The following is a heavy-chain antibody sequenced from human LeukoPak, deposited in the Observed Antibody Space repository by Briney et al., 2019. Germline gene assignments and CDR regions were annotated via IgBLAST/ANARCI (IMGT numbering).Heavy chain of an antibody. D-gene: IGHD5-18*01. V-gene: IGHV3-53*01. CDR3: AKDEIQEQSPPWWFGS. Sequence: GSLRSSSAASGFTVIYTSMDWVRQAPGKGLEWVSVIYSDGSTNYADSVKGRFTISRDDSKNTLHLHMNSLRAEDTAIYYCAKDEIQEQSPPWWFGSWGQGTLVTVSS. J-gene: IGHJ5*01. CDR2: IYSDGST. CDR1: GFTVIYTS.